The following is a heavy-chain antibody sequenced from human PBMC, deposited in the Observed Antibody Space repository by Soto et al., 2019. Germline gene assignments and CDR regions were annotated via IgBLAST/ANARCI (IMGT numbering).Heavy chain of an antibody. CDR3: ARSPGGRYCSSTSCPHYYYYGMDV. Sequence: QVQLVQSGAEVKKPGASVKVSCKASGYTFTSYAMHWVRQAPGQRLEWMGWINAGNGNTKYSQKFQGRVTITRDTAASTAYRELSSLRSEDTAVYYCARSPGGRYCSSTSCPHYYYYGMDVWGQGTTVTVSS. CDR2: INAGNGNT. D-gene: IGHD2-2*01. V-gene: IGHV1-3*01. CDR1: GYTFTSYA. J-gene: IGHJ6*02.